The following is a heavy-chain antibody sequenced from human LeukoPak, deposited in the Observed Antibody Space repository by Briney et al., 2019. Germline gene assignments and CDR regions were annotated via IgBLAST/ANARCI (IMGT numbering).Heavy chain of an antibody. Sequence: GKSLKTYRKSSGYSFTSYWIGRVLQLPGTGLESVGIIFPAVSDTSYRQSFQGQASISADKSITTASLQSGIQKAADTSMYYCASHYYYYSGSLGPWGQGTLVTVSS. CDR1: GYSFTSYW. D-gene: IGHD3-10*01. CDR2: IFPAVSDT. J-gene: IGHJ5*02. CDR3: ASHYYYYSGSLGP. V-gene: IGHV5-51*01.